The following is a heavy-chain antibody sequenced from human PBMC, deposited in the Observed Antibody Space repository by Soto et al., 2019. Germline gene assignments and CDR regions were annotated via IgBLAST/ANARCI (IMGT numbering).Heavy chain of an antibody. CDR1: GYTFTRYG. J-gene: IGHJ6*02. CDR3: ACIFSGGYSYGFYYYGMDV. V-gene: IGHV1-18*01. D-gene: IGHD5-18*01. Sequence: GASVKVSCKTSGYTFTRYGISWVRQAPGQGLEWMGWISGYDGRTNFAQKVQDRVTMTTDTSTSTVYMELRSLSSDDTAVYYCACIFSGGYSYGFYYYGMDVWGQGTTVTVSS. CDR2: ISGYDGRT.